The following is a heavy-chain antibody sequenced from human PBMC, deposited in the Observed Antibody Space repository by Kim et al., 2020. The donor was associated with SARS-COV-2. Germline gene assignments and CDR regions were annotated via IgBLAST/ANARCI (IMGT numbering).Heavy chain of an antibody. J-gene: IGHJ6*02. Sequence: GGSLRLSCAASGFTFSSYWMHWVRQAPGKGLVWVSRINSDGSSASYADYVKGRLTISRDNAKNTLYLQLNSLRAEDTAVYYCARESVYYGSERQSNYYYYGMDVWDQGATVPVSS. CDR2: INSDGSSA. D-gene: IGHD3-10*01. CDR1: GFTFSSYW. CDR3: ARESVYYGSERQSNYYYYGMDV. V-gene: IGHV3-74*01.